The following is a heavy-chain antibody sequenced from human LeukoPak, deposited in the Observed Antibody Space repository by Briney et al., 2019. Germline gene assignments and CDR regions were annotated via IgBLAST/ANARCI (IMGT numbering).Heavy chain of an antibody. D-gene: IGHD5-18*01. Sequence: GGSLRLSCAASGFTVSSTYMSWVRQAPGKGLEWVSLIYSGGTTYYADSVKGSFTISRDNSKNTLHLQRNRLKDEDAAVYYWARDQYSYADAAYWGQGTLVTVSS. V-gene: IGHV3-66*01. CDR2: IYSGGTT. J-gene: IGHJ4*02. CDR3: ARDQYSYADAAY. CDR1: GFTVSSTY.